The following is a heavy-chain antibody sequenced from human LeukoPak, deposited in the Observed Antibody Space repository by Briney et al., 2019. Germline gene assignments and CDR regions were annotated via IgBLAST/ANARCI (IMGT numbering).Heavy chain of an antibody. V-gene: IGHV1-2*02. CDR1: GYTLTGYH. Sequence: ASVKVSCKASGYTLTGYHMQWVRQAPGQGLEWMGWINPKSGGTNYAQKFQGRVTMTRDTSISTAYMELTRLRSDDTAVYYCAREGQLVGPTPKVHYYGMDFWGQGTTVTVSS. CDR2: INPKSGGT. D-gene: IGHD1-26*01. CDR3: AREGQLVGPTPKVHYYGMDF. J-gene: IGHJ6*02.